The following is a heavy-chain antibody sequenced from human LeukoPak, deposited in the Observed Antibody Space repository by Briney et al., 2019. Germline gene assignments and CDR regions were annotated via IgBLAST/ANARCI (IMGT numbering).Heavy chain of an antibody. D-gene: IGHD3-10*01. V-gene: IGHV4-59*08. J-gene: IGHJ4*02. CDR3: ARGRYGSGSYPDY. Sequence: SETLSLTCTVSGGSISSYYWSWIRQPAGKGLEWIGYIYYSGITNYNPSLKSRVSISVDTSKNQFSLKLSSVTAADTAVYYCARGRYGSGSYPDYWGQGTLVTVSS. CDR2: IYYSGIT. CDR1: GGSISSYY.